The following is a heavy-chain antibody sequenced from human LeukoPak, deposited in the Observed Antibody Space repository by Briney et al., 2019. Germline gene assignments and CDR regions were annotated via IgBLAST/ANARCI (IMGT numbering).Heavy chain of an antibody. CDR3: ARDSLPMAVTGPFDH. Sequence: GGSLRLSCAASGFKFSSYGMHWVRQAPGKGLEWVTSIWFDGSNIHYADSVKGRVIISRDNSKSALYLQMNSLRAEDTAIYYCARDSLPMAVTGPFDHWGQGALVTVSS. V-gene: IGHV3-33*01. D-gene: IGHD6-19*01. J-gene: IGHJ4*02. CDR2: IWFDGSNI. CDR1: GFKFSSYG.